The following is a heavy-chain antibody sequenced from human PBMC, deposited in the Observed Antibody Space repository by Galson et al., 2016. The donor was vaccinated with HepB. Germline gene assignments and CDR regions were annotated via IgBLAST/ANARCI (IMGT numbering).Heavy chain of an antibody. CDR3: ARRTYLVDAFDI. D-gene: IGHD1-1*01. CDR1: GFPLNTSGMC. CDR2: IDWDDDK. J-gene: IGHJ3*02. Sequence: PALVKPTQTLTLTCTFSGFPLNTSGMCVSWIRQPPGKALEWLALIDWDDDKYYNTSLKTRLTISKDTSKNQVVLTMTNMDPVDTATYYCARRTYLVDAFDIWGQGTMVTVSS. V-gene: IGHV2-70*01.